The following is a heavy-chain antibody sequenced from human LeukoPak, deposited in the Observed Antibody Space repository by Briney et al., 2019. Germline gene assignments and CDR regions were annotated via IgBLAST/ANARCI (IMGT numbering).Heavy chain of an antibody. D-gene: IGHD6-19*01. Sequence: GESLKISCKSSGYSFTSYWIGWVRPMPGKGLEWMGIIYPGDSDTRYSPSFQGQVTISADKSISTAYLQWSSLKASDTAMYYCARQKGYSSGWYSPHFDAFDIWGQGTMVTVSS. CDR2: IYPGDSDT. CDR3: ARQKGYSSGWYSPHFDAFDI. CDR1: GYSFTSYW. V-gene: IGHV5-51*01. J-gene: IGHJ3*02.